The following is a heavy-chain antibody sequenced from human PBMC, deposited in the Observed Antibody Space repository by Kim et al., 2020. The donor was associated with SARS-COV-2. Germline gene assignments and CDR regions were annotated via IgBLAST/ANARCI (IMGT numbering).Heavy chain of an antibody. CDR2: INPSGGST. CDR1: GYTFTSYY. CDR3: ARGSESSGWYRHYFDY. V-gene: IGHV1-46*01. D-gene: IGHD6-19*01. Sequence: ASVKVSCKASGYTFTSYYMHWVRQAPGQGLEWMGIINPSGGSTSYAQKFQGRVTMTRDTSTSTVYMELSSLRSEDTAVYYCARGSESSGWYRHYFDYWGQGTLVTVSS. J-gene: IGHJ4*02.